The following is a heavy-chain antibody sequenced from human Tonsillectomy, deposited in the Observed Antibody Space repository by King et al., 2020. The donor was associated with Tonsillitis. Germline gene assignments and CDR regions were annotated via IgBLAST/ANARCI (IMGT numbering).Heavy chain of an antibody. CDR1: GYTFSDYS. D-gene: IGHD2-2*01. J-gene: IGHJ4*02. CDR3: ARAPLVVPADMDY. Sequence: QLVQSGAEVKKPGASVKVSCKATGYTFSDYSMHWVRQAPGQGLEWMGWINAAIGDTKYSQKFQGRVTINKDTSASTASLELTSLISEDTAVYYCARAPLVVPADMDYWGQGTLLTVSS. V-gene: IGHV1-3*01. CDR2: INAAIGDT.